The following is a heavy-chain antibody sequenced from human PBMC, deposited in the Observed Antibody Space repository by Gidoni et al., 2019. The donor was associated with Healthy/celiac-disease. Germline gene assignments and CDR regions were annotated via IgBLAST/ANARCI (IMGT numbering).Heavy chain of an antibody. D-gene: IGHD2-2*01. J-gene: IGHJ5*02. CDR3: AADPYCSSTSCHNWFDP. CDR2: IVVGSGNT. Sequence: QMQLVQSGPEVKKPGTSVKVSCKASGFTFTSSAVQWVRQARVQRLEWIGWIVVGSGNTNYEQKFQERVTITRDMSTSTAYMELSSLRSEDTAVYYCAADPYCSSTSCHNWFDPWGQGTLVTVSS. V-gene: IGHV1-58*01. CDR1: GFTFTSSA.